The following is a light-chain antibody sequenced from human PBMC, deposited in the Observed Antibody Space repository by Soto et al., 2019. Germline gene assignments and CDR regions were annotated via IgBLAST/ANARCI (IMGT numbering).Light chain of an antibody. CDR3: QQYNNWPRT. CDR1: QSVSSD. CDR2: GAS. V-gene: IGKV3-15*01. J-gene: IGKJ1*01. Sequence: DMVLTQSRVTLSVSPGERATLSCLASQSVSSDLAWYQQKPGQAPRLLIYGASTRATGIPARFSGSGSGTEFTLSISSLQSEDFAVYYCQQYNNWPRTFGQGTKVDI.